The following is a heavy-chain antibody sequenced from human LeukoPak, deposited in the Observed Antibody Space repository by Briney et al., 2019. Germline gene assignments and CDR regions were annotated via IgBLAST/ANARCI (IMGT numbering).Heavy chain of an antibody. CDR2: ISYDGSNK. D-gene: IGHD2-15*01. Sequence: GRSLRLSCAASGFTFSSYAMHWVRQAPGKGLEWVALISYDGSNKYYADSVKGRFTISRDNSKNTLYLQMNSLRAEDTAVYYCATNLYCSGGTCYTRDSDYWGQGTLVTVSS. CDR1: GFTFSSYA. CDR3: ATNLYCSGGTCYTRDSDY. V-gene: IGHV3-30*04. J-gene: IGHJ4*02.